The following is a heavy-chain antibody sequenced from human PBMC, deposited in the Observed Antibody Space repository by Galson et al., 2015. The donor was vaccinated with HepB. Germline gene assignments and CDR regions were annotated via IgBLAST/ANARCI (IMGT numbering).Heavy chain of an antibody. CDR2: ISYTVSNK. V-gene: IGHV3-30*04. Sequence: SLRLSCAASGFAFNTYTMHWVRQAPGKGLEWVAFISYTVSNKLYADSVEGRFTISRDNSDNTLFLQMNSLRVEDTALYYCTRDPHFFDTIPSGTFDLWGQGTMVTVSA. CDR3: TRDPHFFDTIPSGTFDL. J-gene: IGHJ3*01. CDR1: GFAFNTYT. D-gene: IGHD2-21*01.